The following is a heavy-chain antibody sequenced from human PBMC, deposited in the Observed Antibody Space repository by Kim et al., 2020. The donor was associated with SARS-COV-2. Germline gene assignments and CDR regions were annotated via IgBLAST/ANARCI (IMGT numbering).Heavy chain of an antibody. V-gene: IGHV1-24*01. D-gene: IGHD3-3*01. CDR3: AXXTIFXVANWXDP. CDR1: GYTLTELS. CDR2: FDXEDGET. Sequence: ASVKVSCKVSGYTLTELSIHWVRQAPGKGLEWMGGFDXEDGETIYAQKFQGRVTXTEDTSTDTAXRELSXLRSGDTAVXYCAXXTIFXVANWXDPWXXGTLXTVSX. J-gene: IGHJ5*02.